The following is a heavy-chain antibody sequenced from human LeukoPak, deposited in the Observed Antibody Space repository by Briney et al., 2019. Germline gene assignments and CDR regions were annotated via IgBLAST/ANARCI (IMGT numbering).Heavy chain of an antibody. CDR2: ISIRGSTI. CDR1: GFTFSSYE. D-gene: IGHD5-12*01. Sequence: GGSLRLSCAASGFTFSSYEMNWVRQAPGKGLEWVSYISIRGSTIDYADSVKGRFTISRDNARNSLYLQMNSLRAEDTAVYYCARDGGYSGYDDYYYYSAMDVWGQGTTVTVSS. V-gene: IGHV3-48*03. CDR3: ARDGGYSGYDDYYYYSAMDV. J-gene: IGHJ6*02.